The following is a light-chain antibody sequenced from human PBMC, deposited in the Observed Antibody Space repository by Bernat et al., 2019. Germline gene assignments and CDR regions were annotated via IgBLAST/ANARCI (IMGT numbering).Light chain of an antibody. CDR3: SSYTSSTTV. J-gene: IGLJ1*01. Sequence: QSALTQPASVSGSPGQSITISCTGTSSDVGGYNSVSWYQQHPGKAPKLMTYDVSNRPSGVSNRFSGSKSGNTASLTISGLQAEDEAEYYCSSYTSSTTVFGTGTKVTVL. CDR1: SSDVGGYNS. V-gene: IGLV2-14*03. CDR2: DVS.